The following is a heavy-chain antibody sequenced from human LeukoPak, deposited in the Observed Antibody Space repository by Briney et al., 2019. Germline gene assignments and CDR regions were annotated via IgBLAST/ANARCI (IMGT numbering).Heavy chain of an antibody. D-gene: IGHD2-15*01. Sequence: ASVKVSCKASGYTFTGYYMHWVRQAPGQGLEWMGWINPNSGGTNYAQKFRGRVTMTRDTSISTAYMELSRLRSDDTAVYYCARGYCSGGSCPVDYWGQGTLVTVSS. CDR3: ARGYCSGGSCPVDY. V-gene: IGHV1-2*02. CDR2: INPNSGGT. J-gene: IGHJ4*02. CDR1: GYTFTGYY.